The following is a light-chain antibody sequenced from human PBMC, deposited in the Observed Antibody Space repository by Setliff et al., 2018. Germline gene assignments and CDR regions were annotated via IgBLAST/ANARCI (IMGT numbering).Light chain of an antibody. V-gene: IGLV1-44*01. J-gene: IGLJ1*01. CDR3: AAWDDSLNGHV. CDR1: SSNIGTNT. Sequence: QSVLTQPPSASGTPGQRVTISCSGSSSNIGTNTVNWHQQLPGTAPKLLIYSNNQRPSGVPDRFSGSESGTSASLAISGLQSEDEADYYCAAWDDSLNGHVFGTGTKVTVL. CDR2: SNN.